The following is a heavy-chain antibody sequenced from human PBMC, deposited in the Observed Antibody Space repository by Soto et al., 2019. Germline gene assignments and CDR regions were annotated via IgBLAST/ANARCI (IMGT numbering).Heavy chain of an antibody. J-gene: IGHJ6*02. V-gene: IGHV1-2*02. CDR3: ARARSGPRTFPHYWMDV. CDR2: INPNSGGK. CDR1: GYTLTGYY. Sequence: ASVKVSCKASGYTLTGYYMHWVRQAPGQGLEWMGWINPNSGGKNYSQKSQGRVTMTRDTSISTAYMELSRLLSDDTAVYYCARARSGPRTFPHYWMDVWGQGTTVTVSS. D-gene: IGHD2-15*01.